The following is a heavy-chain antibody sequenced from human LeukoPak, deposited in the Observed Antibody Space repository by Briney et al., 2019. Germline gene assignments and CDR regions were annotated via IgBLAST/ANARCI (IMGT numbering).Heavy chain of an antibody. V-gene: IGHV3-11*04. CDR1: GFTFSDYY. CDR3: AGVDTAMVQFDC. Sequence: GGSLRLSCAASGFTFSDYYMSWIRQAPGKGLEWVSYISSSGSTIYYADSVKGRFTISRDNAKNSLYLQMNSLRAEDTAVYYCAGVDTAMVQFDCWGQGTLVTVSS. J-gene: IGHJ4*02. CDR2: ISSSGSTI. D-gene: IGHD5-18*01.